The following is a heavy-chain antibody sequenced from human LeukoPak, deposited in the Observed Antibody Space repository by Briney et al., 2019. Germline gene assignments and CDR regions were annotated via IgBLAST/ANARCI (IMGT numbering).Heavy chain of an antibody. D-gene: IGHD3-10*01. J-gene: IGHJ6*04. V-gene: IGHV1-3*01. Sequence: ASVKVSYKASGYTFTSYAMHWVRQAPGQRPEWMGWINAGNGNTKYSQKFQGRVTIARDTSASTAYMELSSLRSEDTAVYYCARVKADRGYYYGMDVWGKGTTVTVSS. CDR2: INAGNGNT. CDR1: GYTFTSYA. CDR3: ARVKADRGYYYGMDV.